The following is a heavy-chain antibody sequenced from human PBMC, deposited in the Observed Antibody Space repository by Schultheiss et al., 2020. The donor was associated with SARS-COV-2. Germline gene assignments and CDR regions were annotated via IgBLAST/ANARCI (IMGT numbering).Heavy chain of an antibody. CDR1: GGSFSGYY. CDR2: INHRGST. Sequence: SETLSLTCAVYGGSFSGYYWSWIRQPPGKGLEWIGEINHRGSTNYNPSLKSRVTISVDTSKNQFPLKLSSVTAADTAVYYCARAYYHRIAATGFFDYWGQGTLVTVSS. CDR3: ARAYYHRIAATGFFDY. D-gene: IGHD6-6*01. J-gene: IGHJ4*02. V-gene: IGHV4-34*01.